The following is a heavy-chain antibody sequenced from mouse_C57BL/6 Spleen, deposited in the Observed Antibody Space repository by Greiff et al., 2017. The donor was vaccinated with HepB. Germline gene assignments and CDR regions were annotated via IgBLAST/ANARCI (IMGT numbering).Heavy chain of an antibody. Sequence: EVQVVESGGDLVKPGGSLKLSCAASGFTFSSYGMSWVRQTPDKRLEWVATISSGGSYTYYPDSVKGRFTISRDNAKNTLYLQMSSLKSEDTAMYYCARHYGYDVGAMDYWGQGTSVTVSS. CDR1: GFTFSSYG. J-gene: IGHJ4*01. CDR2: ISSGGSYT. V-gene: IGHV5-6*01. CDR3: ARHYGYDVGAMDY. D-gene: IGHD2-2*01.